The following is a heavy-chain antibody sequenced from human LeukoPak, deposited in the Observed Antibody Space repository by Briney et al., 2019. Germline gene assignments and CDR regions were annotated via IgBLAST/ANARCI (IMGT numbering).Heavy chain of an antibody. V-gene: IGHV1-2*02. CDR3: AREESGSSGWYSDY. Sequence: ASVKVSCKASGYTFTGYYLHWVRQAPGQGLEWMAWINTNSGDTTYAQKFQGRVTLTRDTSINTAYMELSRLTSDDTAVYYCAREESGSSGWYSDYWGQGTLVTVSS. CDR1: GYTFTGYY. D-gene: IGHD6-19*01. CDR2: INTNSGDT. J-gene: IGHJ4*02.